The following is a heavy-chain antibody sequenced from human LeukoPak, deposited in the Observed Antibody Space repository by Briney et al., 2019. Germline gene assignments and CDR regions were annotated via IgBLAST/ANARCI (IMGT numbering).Heavy chain of an antibody. Sequence: SETLSLTCTVSGVSITSYYWSWIRQPPGKGLEWIGYIYYSGCTNYNPSLKSRVTISVDTSKNQFSLKLRSVTAADTAVYYCARVTGYVIEDYFDYWGQGTLVTVSS. J-gene: IGHJ4*02. CDR1: GVSITSYY. D-gene: IGHD3-22*01. V-gene: IGHV4-59*01. CDR3: ARVTGYVIEDYFDY. CDR2: IYYSGCT.